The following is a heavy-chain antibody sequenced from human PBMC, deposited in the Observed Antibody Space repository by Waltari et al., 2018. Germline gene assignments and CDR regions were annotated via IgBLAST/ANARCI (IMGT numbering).Heavy chain of an antibody. J-gene: IGHJ4*02. CDR2: ISGSGGST. D-gene: IGHD3-16*01. V-gene: IGHV3-23*01. CDR1: GFTFSSYA. CDR3: AKDFGGGFDY. Sequence: EVQLLESGGGLVQPGGSLRLSWAASGFTFSSYAMSWVRQAPGKGVECVSAISGSGGSTYYADSVKGRFTISRDNSKNTLYLQMNSLRAEDTAVYYCAKDFGGGFDYWGQGTLVTVSS.